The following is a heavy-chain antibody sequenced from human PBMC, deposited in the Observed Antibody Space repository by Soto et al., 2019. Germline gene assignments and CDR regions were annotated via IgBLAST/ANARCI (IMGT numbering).Heavy chain of an antibody. J-gene: IGHJ4*02. CDR1: GFSFADYG. D-gene: IGHD5-18*01. CDR3: ARNRRGGGYHFDY. CDR2: INWSGEST. V-gene: IGHV3-20*04. Sequence: GGSLGLSSVGSGFSFADYGMNWVRQSPGKGLEWLSFINWSGESTVYGDSVRGRFTISRDNAKNSLYLQMNSLRAEDTAFYYCARNRRGGGYHFDYWGQGSLVTVSS.